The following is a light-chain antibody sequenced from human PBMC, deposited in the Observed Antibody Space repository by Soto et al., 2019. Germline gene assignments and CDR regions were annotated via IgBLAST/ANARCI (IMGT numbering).Light chain of an antibody. CDR3: QQYNKWPYT. V-gene: IGKV3-15*01. J-gene: IGKJ2*01. CDR2: GAS. Sequence: DIVMTQSPATLSVSPGETAALSCRAGQSVGRNFAWYQQKPGQAPRLLIYGASTRATDIPARFRGSGSGPEFTLTISSLQSEDFAIYYCQQYNKWPYTFGQGTKLEIK. CDR1: QSVGRN.